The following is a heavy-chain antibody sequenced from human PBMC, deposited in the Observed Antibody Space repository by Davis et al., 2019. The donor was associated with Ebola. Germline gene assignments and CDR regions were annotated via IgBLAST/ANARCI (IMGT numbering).Heavy chain of an antibody. CDR1: GGSFSGYY. D-gene: IGHD2-2*01. CDR2: INHSGST. Sequence: SKTLSLTCAVYGGSFSGYYWSWIRQPPGKGLEWIGEINHSGSTNYNPSLKSRVTISVDTSKNQFSLKLSSVTAADTAVYYCARGGGGYCSSTSCYRYYGMDVWGQGTTVTVSS. CDR3: ARGGGGYCSSTSCYRYYGMDV. V-gene: IGHV4-34*01. J-gene: IGHJ6*02.